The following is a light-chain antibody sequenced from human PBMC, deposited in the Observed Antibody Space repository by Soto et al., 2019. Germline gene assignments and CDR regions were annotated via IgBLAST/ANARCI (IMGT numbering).Light chain of an antibody. CDR1: QTVNIY. CDR3: QQSFSTLWT. CDR2: AAS. Sequence: DIQMTQSPSSLSASVGDRVEITCRASQTVNIYLNWYQQKPGKAPELLIYAASRLQTGVPSRFSGSGFGTDFALTISSLQPEDFATYYCQQSFSTLWTFGQGTKLEIK. V-gene: IGKV1-39*01. J-gene: IGKJ2*02.